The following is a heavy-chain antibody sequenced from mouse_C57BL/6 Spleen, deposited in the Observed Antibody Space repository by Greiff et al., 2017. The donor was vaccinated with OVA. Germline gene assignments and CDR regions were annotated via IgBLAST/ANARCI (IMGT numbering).Heavy chain of an antibody. CDR2: ISSGSSTI. Sequence: VMLVESGGGLVKPGGSLKLSCAASGFTFSDYGMHWVRQAPEKGLEWVAYISSGSSTIYYADTVKGRFAISRDNAKNTLFLQMTSLRSEDTAMYYCANDYPYYYAMDYWGQGTSVTVSS. CDR1: GFTFSDYG. J-gene: IGHJ4*01. V-gene: IGHV5-17*01. CDR3: ANDYPYYYAMDY. D-gene: IGHD2-4*01.